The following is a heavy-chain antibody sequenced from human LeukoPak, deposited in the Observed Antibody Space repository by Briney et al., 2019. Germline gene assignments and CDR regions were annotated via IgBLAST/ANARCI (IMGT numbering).Heavy chain of an antibody. CDR1: GFTFSTSG. CDR2: IRNDGNKK. Sequence: PGGSLRLSCVASGFTFSTSGIHWVRQSPGKGLDWVAFIRNDGNKKNYAESVKGRFTISRDNSKNTLYLQMNSLRAEDTAVYYCANLPKGYWGQGTLVTVSS. J-gene: IGHJ4*02. CDR3: ANLPKGY. V-gene: IGHV3-30*02.